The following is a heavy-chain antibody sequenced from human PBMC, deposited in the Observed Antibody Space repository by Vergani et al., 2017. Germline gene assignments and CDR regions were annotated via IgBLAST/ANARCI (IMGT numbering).Heavy chain of an antibody. J-gene: IGHJ4*02. CDR3: AKPTTTIAAAGTPDY. CDR1: GFTVSSNY. D-gene: IGHD6-13*01. V-gene: IGHV3-30*18. CDR2: ISYDGSNK. Sequence: VQLLESGGGLVQPGGSLRLSCAASGFTVSSNYMSWVRQAPGKGLEWVAVISYDGSNKYYADSVKGRFTISRDNSKNTLYLQMNSLRAEDTAVYYCAKPTTTIAAAGTPDYWGQGTLVTVSS.